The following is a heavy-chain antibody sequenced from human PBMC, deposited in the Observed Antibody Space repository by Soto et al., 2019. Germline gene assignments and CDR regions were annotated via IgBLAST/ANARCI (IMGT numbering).Heavy chain of an antibody. CDR2: IYHSGST. Sequence: SETLSLTCTVSGYSISSGYYWGWIRPPPGKGLEWIGSIYHSGSTYYNPSLKSRVTISVDTSKNRFSLKLSSVTAADTAVYYCARDGGLWFGELLFRSYYYGMDVWGQGTTVTVSS. CDR1: GYSISSGYY. CDR3: ARDGGLWFGELLFRSYYYGMDV. V-gene: IGHV4-38-2*02. D-gene: IGHD3-10*01. J-gene: IGHJ6*02.